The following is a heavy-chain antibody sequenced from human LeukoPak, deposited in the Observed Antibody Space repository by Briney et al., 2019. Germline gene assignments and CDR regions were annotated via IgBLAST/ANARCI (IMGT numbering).Heavy chain of an antibody. J-gene: IGHJ4*02. V-gene: IGHV3-23*01. Sequence: GGSLRLSCAASGFTFINYAMSWVRQAPGKGLEWVSGVSGDGGTSYYTDSVKGRFTVSRDNSKNTVYLQMNSLRVEDTGVYHCVKDYTRHPAPSVFNCWGQGTLVTVSS. CDR3: VKDYTRHPAPSVFNC. D-gene: IGHD6-25*01. CDR1: GFTFINYA. CDR2: VSGDGGTS.